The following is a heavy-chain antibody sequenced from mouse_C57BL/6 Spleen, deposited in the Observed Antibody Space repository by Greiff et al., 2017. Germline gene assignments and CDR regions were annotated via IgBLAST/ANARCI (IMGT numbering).Heavy chain of an antibody. CDR1: GYSIPSGYS. Sequence: EVKLVASGPGLAKPSQSLSLTCSVTGYSIPSGYSWNWIRQFPGNKLEWMGYISYDGSNIYNPSLKNRISITRDTSKNQFFLKLNSVTTEDTATYYCASYYGSPWCAYWGQGTLVTVSA. CDR3: ASYYGSPWCAY. V-gene: IGHV3-6*01. CDR2: ISYDGSN. D-gene: IGHD1-1*01. J-gene: IGHJ3*01.